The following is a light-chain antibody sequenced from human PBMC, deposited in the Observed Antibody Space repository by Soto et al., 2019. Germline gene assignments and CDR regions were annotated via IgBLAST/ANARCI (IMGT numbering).Light chain of an antibody. CDR2: GAS. J-gene: IGKJ1*01. V-gene: IGKV3-15*01. CDR3: QEYNNWSWT. CDR1: QSVSSN. Sequence: EIVMTQSPATLSVSPGERATLSCRASQSVSSNLAWYQQKPGQAPRLLIYGASTRATGIPARCSGSGSGTAFTLTISSLQSEDFAVYYCQEYNNWSWTFGQGTKVVIK.